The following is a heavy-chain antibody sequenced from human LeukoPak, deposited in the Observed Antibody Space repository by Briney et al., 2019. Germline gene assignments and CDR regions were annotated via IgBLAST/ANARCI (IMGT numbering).Heavy chain of an antibody. D-gene: IGHD3-16*01. Sequence: GGTLRLSCAAYGYAFSSYGMHWVRQAPGKGLEWVALIWYDGSKKNYAASMKGRFTISRARSKSTPHLQMDHLRAEDTAVYYCVRDPGTQTFYFDSWGQGTLVTVSS. CDR2: IWYDGSKK. V-gene: IGHV3-33*01. CDR3: VRDPGTQTFYFDS. CDR1: GYAFSSYG. J-gene: IGHJ4*02.